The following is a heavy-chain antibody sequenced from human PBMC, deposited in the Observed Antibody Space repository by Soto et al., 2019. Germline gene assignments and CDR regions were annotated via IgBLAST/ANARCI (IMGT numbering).Heavy chain of an antibody. CDR3: ARAPVIVVVPAAIYYGMDV. CDR1: GGPITSYH. D-gene: IGHD2-2*01. Sequence: SETLSLTCIVSGGPITSYHWSWIRQFPGKGLEWIGEIYHSGSTNYNPSLKSRVTISVDKSKNQFSLKLSSVTAADTAVYYCARAPVIVVVPAAIYYGMDVWGQGTTVTVSS. J-gene: IGHJ6*02. CDR2: IYHSGST. V-gene: IGHV4-59*12.